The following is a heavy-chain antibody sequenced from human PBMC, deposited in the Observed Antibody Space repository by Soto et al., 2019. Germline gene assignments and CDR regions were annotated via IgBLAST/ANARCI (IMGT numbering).Heavy chain of an antibody. CDR3: AKYIAVAGTEPIGEYYFDY. J-gene: IGHJ4*02. CDR2: ISGSGGST. CDR1: GFTFSSYA. D-gene: IGHD6-19*01. Sequence: GGSLRLSCAASGFTFSSYAMSWVRQAPGKGLEWVSAISGSGGSTYYADSVKGRFTISRDNSKNTLYLQMNSLRAEDTAVYYCAKYIAVAGTEPIGEYYFDYWGQGTLVTVSS. V-gene: IGHV3-23*01.